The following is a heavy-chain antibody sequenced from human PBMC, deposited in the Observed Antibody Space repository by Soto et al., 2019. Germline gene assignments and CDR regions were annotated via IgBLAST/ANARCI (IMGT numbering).Heavy chain of an antibody. Sequence: QVQLVESGGGVVQPGRSLRLSCAASGFTFSDYGMHWVRQTPGKGLEWVAVIWHDGNEKYYADSAKGRFTVSRDNSKNTLYLQMHSLRAEDTALYYCAREFGQYGNYRFDPWGQGNLVAVSS. CDR3: AREFGQYGNYRFDP. CDR2: IWHDGNEK. J-gene: IGHJ5*02. D-gene: IGHD3-16*01. V-gene: IGHV3-33*01. CDR1: GFTFSDYG.